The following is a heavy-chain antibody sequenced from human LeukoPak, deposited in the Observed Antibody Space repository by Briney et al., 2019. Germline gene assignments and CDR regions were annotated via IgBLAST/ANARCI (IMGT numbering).Heavy chain of an antibody. D-gene: IGHD1-14*01. CDR3: TRDRSRAEDD. V-gene: IGHV3-33*05. CDR1: GFTFSTFP. Sequence: PGGSLRLSCAASGFTFSTFPMHWVRQAPGKGLEWVALIQDDGATTNYADSVRGRFTISRDNANNLLYLQMNSLRGEDTAVYYCTRDRSRAEDDWGQGTLVTVSS. CDR2: IQDDGATT. J-gene: IGHJ4*02.